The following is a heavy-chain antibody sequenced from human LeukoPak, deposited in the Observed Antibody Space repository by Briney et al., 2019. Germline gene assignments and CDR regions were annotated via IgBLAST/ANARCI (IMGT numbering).Heavy chain of an antibody. Sequence: KPSETLSLTCTVSGGSISSNSHYWGWIRQPPGKGLEWIGSVYYSGSTYYKPSLKSRVTISVDTSKNQFSLKLSSVTAADTAVYYCAQIAGWSGYYVIHSWGQGTLVTVSS. CDR1: GGSISSNSHY. CDR2: VYYSGST. CDR3: AQIAGWSGYYVIHS. V-gene: IGHV4-39*01. D-gene: IGHD3-3*01. J-gene: IGHJ4*02.